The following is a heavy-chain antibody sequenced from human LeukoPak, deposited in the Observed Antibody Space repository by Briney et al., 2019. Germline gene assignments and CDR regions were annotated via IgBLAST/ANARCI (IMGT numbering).Heavy chain of an antibody. CDR1: GFTFDDYG. CDR2: INWNGGST. V-gene: IGHV3-20*04. J-gene: IGHJ4*02. CDR3: ARDRYNFPLFDY. Sequence: GRSLRLSCAASGFTFDDYGMSWVRQAPGKGLEWVSGINWNGGSTGYADSVKGRFTISRDNAKNSLYLQMNSLRAEDTALYYCARDRYNFPLFDYWGQGTLVTVSS. D-gene: IGHD5-24*01.